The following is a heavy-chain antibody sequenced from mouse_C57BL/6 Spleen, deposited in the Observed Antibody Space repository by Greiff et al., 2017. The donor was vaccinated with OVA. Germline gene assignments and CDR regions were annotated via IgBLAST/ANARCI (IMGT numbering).Heavy chain of an antibody. J-gene: IGHJ2*01. V-gene: IGHV1-82*01. Sequence: QVQLQQSGPELVKPGASVKISCKASGYAFSSSWMNWVKQRPGKGLEWIGRIYPGDGDTNYNGKFKGKATLTADKSSSTAYMQLSSLTSEDSAVYFRARSLTSFDYWGQGTTLTVSS. CDR1: GYAFSSSW. CDR2: IYPGDGDT. D-gene: IGHD1-3*01. CDR3: ARSLTSFDY.